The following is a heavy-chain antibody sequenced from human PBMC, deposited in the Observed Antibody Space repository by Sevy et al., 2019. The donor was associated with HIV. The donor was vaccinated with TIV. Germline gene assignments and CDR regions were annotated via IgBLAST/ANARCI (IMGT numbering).Heavy chain of an antibody. Sequence: SETLSRTCTVSGGSINSDHWNWIRQPPGKGLEWIGYVYYTGGTNYNPSLKNRVTISVDRTKNQFSLKLTSVTAADTAVYYCARRNDFDIWGQGTMVTVSS. V-gene: IGHV4-59*08. CDR2: VYYTGGT. CDR3: ARRNDFDI. CDR1: GGSINSDH. J-gene: IGHJ3*02.